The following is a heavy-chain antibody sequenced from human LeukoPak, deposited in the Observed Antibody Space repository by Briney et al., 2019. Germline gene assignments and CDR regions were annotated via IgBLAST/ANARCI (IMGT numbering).Heavy chain of an antibody. V-gene: IGHV3-23*01. CDR2: ISGSGGST. CDR1: GFTFSSYA. Sequence: GGSLRLSCEASGFTFSSYAMSWVRQAPGKGLEWVSDISGSGGSTYYADSVKGRFTISRDNSKNTLYLQMNSLRAEDTAVYYCAKDDTIFGVVILYYFDYWGQGTLVTVSS. J-gene: IGHJ4*02. CDR3: AKDDTIFGVVILYYFDY. D-gene: IGHD3-3*01.